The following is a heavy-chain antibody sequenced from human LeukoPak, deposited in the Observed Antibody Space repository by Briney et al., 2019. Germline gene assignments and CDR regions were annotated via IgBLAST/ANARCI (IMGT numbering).Heavy chain of an antibody. CDR1: GDSVSSNSAA. J-gene: IGHJ6*02. Sequence: SQTLSLTCAISGDSVSSNSAAWNWIRQSPSRGLEWLGRTYYRSKWYYDYAVAVKSRISINPDTSKNQFSLKLSSVTAADTAVYYCARDRDIGTYYYYYGMDVWGQGTTVTVSS. CDR2: TYYRSKWYY. D-gene: IGHD1-26*01. V-gene: IGHV6-1*01. CDR3: ARDRDIGTYYYYYGMDV.